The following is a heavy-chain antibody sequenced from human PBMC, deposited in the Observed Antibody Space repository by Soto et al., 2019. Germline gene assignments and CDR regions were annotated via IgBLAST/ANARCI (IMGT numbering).Heavy chain of an antibody. V-gene: IGHV3-33*01. D-gene: IGHD5-12*01. CDR3: VRAAGYSGTDYVYYYGMDV. CDR1: GFTFSSYG. Sequence: QVQLVESGGGVVQPGRSLRLSCAASGFTFSSYGMHWVRQAPAKGLEWVALVWYDGGNKYYADSVKGRFTISRDNSKNTLYLQMNILRDEDTAVYYCVRAAGYSGTDYVYYYGMDVWGQGTRVTVSS. CDR2: VWYDGGNK. J-gene: IGHJ6*02.